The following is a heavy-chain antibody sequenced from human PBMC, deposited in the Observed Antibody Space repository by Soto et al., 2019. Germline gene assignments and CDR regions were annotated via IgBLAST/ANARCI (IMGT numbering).Heavy chain of an antibody. V-gene: IGHV3-73*01. CDR3: TRRSRELSQFDY. CDR1: GFTFSGSA. D-gene: IGHD3-16*02. Sequence: GGSLRLSCAASGFTFSGSAMHWVRQASGKGLEWVGRIRSKANSYATAYAASVKGRFTISRDDSKNTAYLQMNSLKTEDTAVYYCTRRSRELSQFDYWGQGTLVTVSS. J-gene: IGHJ4*02. CDR2: IRSKANSYAT.